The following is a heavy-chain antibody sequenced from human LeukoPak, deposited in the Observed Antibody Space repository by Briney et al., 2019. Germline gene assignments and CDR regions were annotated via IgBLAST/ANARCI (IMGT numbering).Heavy chain of an antibody. CDR3: ARGETPYYNYYRDV. V-gene: IGHV4-59*01. Sequence: SETLSLTCTVSGVSIRSYYWSWIRQPPGKGLEYIGYMSDSGNTNYNPSLKSRVTMSIDTSKNQFSLKLSSVTAADTAVYYCARGETPYYNYYRDVWGKGTPVTVSS. CDR1: GVSIRSYY. CDR2: MSDSGNT. J-gene: IGHJ6*03.